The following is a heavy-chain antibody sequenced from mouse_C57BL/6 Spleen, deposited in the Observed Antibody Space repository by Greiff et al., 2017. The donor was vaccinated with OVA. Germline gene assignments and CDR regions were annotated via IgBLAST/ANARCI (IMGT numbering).Heavy chain of an antibody. CDR3: ARDSYYPSCFAY. CDR2: INPSNGGT. V-gene: IGHV1-53*01. D-gene: IGHD2-12*01. Sequence: VQLQQPGPELVKPGASVTLSCKASGYTFTSYWMHWVKQRPGQGLEWLGNINPSNGGTNYNAKFTSKATLTVDKSSSTAYMQLSSQTSEDSEVYIYARDSYYPSCFAYWGQGTLVTVSA. J-gene: IGHJ3*01. CDR1: GYTFTSYW.